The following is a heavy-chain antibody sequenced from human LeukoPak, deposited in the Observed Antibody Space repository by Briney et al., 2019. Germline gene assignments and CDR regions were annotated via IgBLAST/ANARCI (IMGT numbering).Heavy chain of an antibody. J-gene: IGHJ4*02. CDR2: INSDGSST. V-gene: IGHV3-74*01. Sequence: GGSLRLSCAASGFTFSSYWMHWVRQAPGKGPVWVSRINSDGSSTSYADSVKGRFTISRDNAKNTLYLQMNSLRAEDTAVYYCAREVGVTTYPFDCWGEGGLVTVSS. CDR3: AREVGVTTYPFDC. D-gene: IGHD4-17*01. CDR1: GFTFSSYW.